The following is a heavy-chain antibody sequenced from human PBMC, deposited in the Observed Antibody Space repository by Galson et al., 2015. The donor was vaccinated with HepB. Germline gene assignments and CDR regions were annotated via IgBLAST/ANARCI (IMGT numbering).Heavy chain of an antibody. CDR2: IRSKANSYAT. CDR1: GFTFGGSA. V-gene: IGHV3-73*01. CDR3: TRWDEIVVADDY. Sequence: SLRLSCAASGFTFGGSAMHWVRQASGEGLEWVGRIRSKANSYATAYAASVKGRFTISRDDSKNTAYLQMNSLKTEDTAVYYCTRWDEIVVADDYWGQGTLVTVSS. J-gene: IGHJ4*02. D-gene: IGHD3-22*01.